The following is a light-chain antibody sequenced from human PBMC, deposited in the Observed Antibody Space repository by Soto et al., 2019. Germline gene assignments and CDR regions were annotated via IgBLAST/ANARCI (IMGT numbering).Light chain of an antibody. Sequence: QSALTLSPSASGSPGQSVTISCTGTKNDIGVYDFVSWYQHHPGKAPRLIIYEVVQRPSGVPDRFSGSKSGNTASLTVSGLQAADEADYFCKSYAGSNTYVFGSGTKV. V-gene: IGLV2-8*01. J-gene: IGLJ1*01. CDR2: EVV. CDR3: KSYAGSNTYV. CDR1: KNDIGVYDF.